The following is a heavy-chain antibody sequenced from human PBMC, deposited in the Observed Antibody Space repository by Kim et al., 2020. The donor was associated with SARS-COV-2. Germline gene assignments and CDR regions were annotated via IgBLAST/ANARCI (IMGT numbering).Heavy chain of an antibody. J-gene: IGHJ5*02. CDR3: AKVMEPLGKFGELLWGTTGWFDP. CDR1: GFTFSSYA. D-gene: IGHD3-10*01. Sequence: GGSLRLSCAASGFTFSSYAMSWVRQAPGKGLEWVSAISGSGGSTYYADSVKGRFTISRDNSKNTLYLQMNSLRAEDTAVYYCAKVMEPLGKFGELLWGTTGWFDPWGQGTLVTVSS. V-gene: IGHV3-23*01. CDR2: ISGSGGST.